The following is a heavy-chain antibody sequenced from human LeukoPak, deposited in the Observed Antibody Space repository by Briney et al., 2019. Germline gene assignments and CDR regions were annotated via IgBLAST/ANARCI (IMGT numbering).Heavy chain of an antibody. J-gene: IGHJ4*02. V-gene: IGHV3-9*01. D-gene: IGHD3-9*01. CDR1: GFTFDDYA. CDR3: ARGDDILTGFTFDY. Sequence: PGGSLRLSCAASGFTFDDYAMHWVRQAPGKGLEWVSGISWNSGSIGYADSVKGRFTISRDNAKNSLYLQMNSLRAEDTAVYYCARGDDILTGFTFDYWGQGTLVTVSS. CDR2: ISWNSGSI.